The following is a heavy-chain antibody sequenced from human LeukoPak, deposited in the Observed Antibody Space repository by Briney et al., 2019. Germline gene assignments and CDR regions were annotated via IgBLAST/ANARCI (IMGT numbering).Heavy chain of an antibody. CDR1: GFTFSSYG. CDR2: IRYDGSNK. Sequence: GGSLRLSCAASGFTFSSYGMHWVRQAPGKGLEWVAFIRYDGSNKYYADSVKGRFTISRDNSKNTLYLQMNSLRAEDTAVYYCARNLITMVRGVRVSWFDPWGQGTLVTVSS. D-gene: IGHD3-10*01. V-gene: IGHV3-30*02. J-gene: IGHJ5*02. CDR3: ARNLITMVRGVRVSWFDP.